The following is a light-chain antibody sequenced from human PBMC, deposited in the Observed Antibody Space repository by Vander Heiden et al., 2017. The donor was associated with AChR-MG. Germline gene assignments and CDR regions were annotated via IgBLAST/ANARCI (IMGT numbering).Light chain of an antibody. Sequence: DIQVTQSPSTLSASVGDRVTITCRVSQSIGSWMAWYQQKPGKAPKLLIYKASSLEGGVPSRFSGSGSETELTLTISSLQPDDSASYYCQQYNSYSGTFGQGTKVEIK. V-gene: IGKV1-5*03. CDR2: KAS. CDR1: QSIGSW. J-gene: IGKJ1*01. CDR3: QQYNSYSGT.